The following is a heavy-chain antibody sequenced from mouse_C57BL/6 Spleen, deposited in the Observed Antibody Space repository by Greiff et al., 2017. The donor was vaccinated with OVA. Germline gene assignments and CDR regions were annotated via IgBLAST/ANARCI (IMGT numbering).Heavy chain of an antibody. V-gene: IGHV1-81*01. Sequence: VQRVESGAELARPGASVKLSCKASGYTFTSYGISWVKQRPGQGLEWIGEIYPSRGYTYYKEKFKGKATLTADKSSSTAYMELRSLTSEDSAVYFCARENDCAGYWGQGTTLTVAS. CDR2: IYPSRGYT. D-gene: IGHD2-12*01. J-gene: IGHJ2*01. CDR1: GYTFTSYG. CDR3: ARENDCAGY.